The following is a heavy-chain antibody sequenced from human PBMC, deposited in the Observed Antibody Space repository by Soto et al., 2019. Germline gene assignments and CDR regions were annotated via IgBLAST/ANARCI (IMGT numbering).Heavy chain of an antibody. V-gene: IGHV3-30*16. Sequence: QVQLVQSGAEVKKPGSSVKVSCKASGGTFSSYAISWVRQAPGQGLEWVAVISYDGSNKYYADSVKGRFTISRDNSKNTLYLQMNSLRAEDTAVYYCARDLEGSSWYSYYYYYYGMDVWGQGTTVTVSS. CDR1: GGTFSSYA. D-gene: IGHD6-13*01. CDR3: ARDLEGSSWYSYYYYYYGMDV. J-gene: IGHJ6*02. CDR2: ISYDGSNK.